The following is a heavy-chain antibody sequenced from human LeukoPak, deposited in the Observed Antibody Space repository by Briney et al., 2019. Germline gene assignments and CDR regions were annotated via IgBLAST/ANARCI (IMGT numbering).Heavy chain of an antibody. CDR3: ASLPDYYYGSGTRPNWLDP. D-gene: IGHD3-10*01. V-gene: IGHV3-7*01. Sequence: GGSLRLSCAASGFTFSSYWMSWVRQAPGRGLEWVANINQDGSKKDYVDSVKGRFTISRDNTKNTLYLQMNSLRAEDTAMYYCASLPDYYYGSGTRPNWLDPWGQGTLVTVSS. CDR1: GFTFSSYW. J-gene: IGHJ5*02. CDR2: INQDGSKK.